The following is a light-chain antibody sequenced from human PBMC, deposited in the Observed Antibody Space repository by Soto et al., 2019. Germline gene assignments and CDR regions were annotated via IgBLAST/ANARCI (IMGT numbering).Light chain of an antibody. Sequence: AIPMTQSPSSLSASVGDRVTITCRASQGIRTDLGWYQQKPGKAPKLLIYAASSLQSRDPSRFSGSGSGTDFTLTISSLQPEAFATYYCLQDYNYPWTFGQGTKVDIK. CDR2: AAS. V-gene: IGKV1-6*01. CDR1: QGIRTD. CDR3: LQDYNYPWT. J-gene: IGKJ1*01.